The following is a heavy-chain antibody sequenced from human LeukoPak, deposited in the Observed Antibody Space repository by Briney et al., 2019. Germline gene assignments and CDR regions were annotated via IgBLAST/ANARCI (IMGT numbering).Heavy chain of an antibody. Sequence: GGSLRLSCAASGFTFSTYGMSWVRQAPGKGLEWVGRSRNKANSYSTTYGKSVKGRFTISRDDSENSLYLQLNSLKTEDTGVYYCVRLSRGTMNYYMDVWGKGTTVTISS. J-gene: IGHJ6*03. V-gene: IGHV3-72*01. CDR1: GFTFSTYG. D-gene: IGHD1-7*01. CDR3: VRLSRGTMNYYMDV. CDR2: SRNKANSYST.